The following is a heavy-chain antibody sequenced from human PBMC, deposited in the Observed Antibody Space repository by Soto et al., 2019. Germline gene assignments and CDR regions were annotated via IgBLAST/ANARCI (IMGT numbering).Heavy chain of an antibody. D-gene: IGHD1-26*01. CDR2: ISHDGNNK. J-gene: IGHJ4*02. Sequence: QVQLVESGGGVVQPGRSLRLSCAASGFTFSSYVMHWVRQTPGKGLEWVAFISHDGNNKYYADCVKGRFTISRDNYENTLYMQMDSLRAEDKAVYYCERDDEGGNECDLGYWGQGNMVTVSS. CDR3: ERDDEGGNECDLGY. V-gene: IGHV3-30-3*01. CDR1: GFTFSSYV.